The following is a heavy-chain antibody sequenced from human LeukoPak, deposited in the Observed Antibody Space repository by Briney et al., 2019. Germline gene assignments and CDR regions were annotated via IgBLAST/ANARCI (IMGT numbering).Heavy chain of an antibody. J-gene: IGHJ4*02. D-gene: IGHD6-13*01. CDR2: INPSGGST. CDR3: ARDQNRAAAGTVLFDY. V-gene: IGHV1-46*01. Sequence: ASVKVSCKASGYTFTSYYMHWVRQAPGQGLEWMGIINPSGGSTSYAQKFQGRVTMTRDTSTSTVYMELSSLRSEDTAVYYCARDQNRAAAGTVLFDYWGQGTLVTVSS. CDR1: GYTFTSYY.